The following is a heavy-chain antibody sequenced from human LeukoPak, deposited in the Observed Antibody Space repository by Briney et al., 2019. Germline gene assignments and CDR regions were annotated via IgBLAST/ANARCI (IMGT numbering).Heavy chain of an antibody. D-gene: IGHD3-22*01. CDR2: INPNSGGT. Sequence: ASVKVSCKASGYTFTSYGISWVRQAPGQGLEWMGWINPNSGGTNYAQKFQGRVTMTRDTSISTAYMELSSLRSEDTAVYYCARAETMIGGYFDYWGQGTLVTVSS. V-gene: IGHV1-2*02. CDR1: GYTFTSYG. J-gene: IGHJ4*02. CDR3: ARAETMIGGYFDY.